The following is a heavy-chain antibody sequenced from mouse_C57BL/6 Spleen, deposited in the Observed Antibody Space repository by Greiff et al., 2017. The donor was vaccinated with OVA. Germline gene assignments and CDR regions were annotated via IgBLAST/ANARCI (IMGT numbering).Heavy chain of an antibody. CDR2: IYPRSGNT. CDR1: GYTFTSYG. CDR3: ATYYSKAWFAY. D-gene: IGHD2-5*01. V-gene: IGHV1-81*01. J-gene: IGHJ3*01. Sequence: VKLMESGAELARPGASVKLSCKASGYTFTSYGISWVKQRTGQGLEWIGEIYPRSGNTYYNEKFKGKATLTADKSSSTAYMELRSLTSEDSAVYFCATYYSKAWFAYWGQGTLVTVSA.